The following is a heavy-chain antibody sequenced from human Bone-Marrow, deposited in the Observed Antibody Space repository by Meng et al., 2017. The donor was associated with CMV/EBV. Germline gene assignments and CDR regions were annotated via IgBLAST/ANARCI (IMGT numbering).Heavy chain of an antibody. V-gene: IGHV1-18*01. CDR3: ARVGKKPAAVEKGHFDY. Sequence: ASVKVSCKASGYTFTSYGISWVRQAPGQGLEWMGWISAYNGNTNYAQKLQGRVTMTTDTSTSTAYMELRSLRSDDTAVYYCARVGKKPAAVEKGHFDYWGQGTLVTGSS. CDR1: GYTFTSYG. D-gene: IGHD2-2*01. J-gene: IGHJ4*02. CDR2: ISAYNGNT.